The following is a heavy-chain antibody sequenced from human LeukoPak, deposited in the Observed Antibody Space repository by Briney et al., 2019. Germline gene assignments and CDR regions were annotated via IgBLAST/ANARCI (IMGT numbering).Heavy chain of an antibody. D-gene: IGHD3-9*01. CDR3: AKDRAEVLRYFGKYYYGMDV. CDR2: ISGSGGST. V-gene: IGHV3-23*01. Sequence: GESLRLSCAASGFTFSSYAMSWVRQAPGKGLEWVSAISGSGGSTYYADSVKGRFTISRDNSKNTLYQQMNSLRAEDTAVYYCAKDRAEVLRYFGKYYYGMDVWGQGTTVTVSS. J-gene: IGHJ6*02. CDR1: GFTFSSYA.